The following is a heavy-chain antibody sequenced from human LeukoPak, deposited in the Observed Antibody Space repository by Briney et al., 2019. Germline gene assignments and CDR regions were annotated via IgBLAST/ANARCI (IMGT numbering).Heavy chain of an antibody. CDR2: ISGSGGST. V-gene: IGHV3-23*01. CDR3: AKSTGPTYYYDSSGYYYFDY. J-gene: IGHJ4*02. D-gene: IGHD3-22*01. CDR1: GFTFSSYA. Sequence: GGSLRLSCAASGFTFSSYAMSWVRQAPGKGLEWVSAISGSGGSTYYADSVKGRFTISRDNSKNTLYLQMNSLRAEDTAVYYCAKSTGPTYYYDSSGYYYFDYWGQGTLVTVSS.